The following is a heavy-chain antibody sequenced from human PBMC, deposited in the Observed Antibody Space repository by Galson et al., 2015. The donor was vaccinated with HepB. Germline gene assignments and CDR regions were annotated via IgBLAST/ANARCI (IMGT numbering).Heavy chain of an antibody. CDR3: ARDCYCSSPGCYTWSES. CDR1: GFTFSNYG. D-gene: IGHD3-3*01. V-gene: IGHV3-33*01. CDR2: VWFDGSKE. J-gene: IGHJ4*02. Sequence: SLRLSCAASGFTFSNYGMHWVRQAPGKGLEWMAVVWFDGSKEFYAESVKGRLTISRDNFKNTLYLQLNSLRAEDTALYYCARDCYCSSPGCYTWSESWGRGTLVTVSS.